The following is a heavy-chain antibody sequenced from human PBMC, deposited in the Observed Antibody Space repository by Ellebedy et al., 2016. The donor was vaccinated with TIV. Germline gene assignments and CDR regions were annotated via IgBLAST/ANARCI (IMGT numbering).Heavy chain of an antibody. Sequence: GGSLRLSCAASGFTFSTYEMHWVRQPTGKGLEWVSAIGTAGNTFYTDSVKGRFTISRENAKNSFYLQMNSLRAEDTAVYYCAGIESDSHHFDYWGQGTLVTVSS. CDR3: AGIESDSHHFDY. V-gene: IGHV3-13*01. D-gene: IGHD6-13*01. CDR2: IGTAGNT. CDR1: GFTFSTYE. J-gene: IGHJ4*02.